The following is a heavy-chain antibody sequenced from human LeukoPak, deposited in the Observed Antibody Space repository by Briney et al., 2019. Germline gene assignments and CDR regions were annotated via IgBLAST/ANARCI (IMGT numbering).Heavy chain of an antibody. J-gene: IGHJ4*02. V-gene: IGHV3-7*01. CDR2: IKQDGSEK. D-gene: IGHD1-26*01. Sequence: GGSLRLSCAASGFMLSGYWMSWVRQAPGKGLEWVANIKQDGSEKYYVDSVKGRFTISRDNAKNSLFLQMNRLRAEDTAVYYCAREGSQSASGTYPGNDWGQGTLVTVSS. CDR3: AREGSQSASGTYPGND. CDR1: GFMLSGYW.